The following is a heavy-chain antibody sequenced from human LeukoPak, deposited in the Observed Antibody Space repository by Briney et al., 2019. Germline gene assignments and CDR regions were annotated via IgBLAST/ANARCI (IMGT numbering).Heavy chain of an antibody. CDR1: GASMRNYY. Sequence: PSETLSLTCTASGASMRNYYWSWIRQPPGKGLEWIGLIYDGGSANYSPSLKSRVTVSLDTSKNQFSLKLSSVTAADTAVYYCARDASVVPAAMRAAAFNWFDPWGQGTLVTVSS. J-gene: IGHJ5*02. CDR3: ARDASVVPAAMRAAAFNWFDP. D-gene: IGHD2-2*01. V-gene: IGHV4-4*08. CDR2: IYDGGSA.